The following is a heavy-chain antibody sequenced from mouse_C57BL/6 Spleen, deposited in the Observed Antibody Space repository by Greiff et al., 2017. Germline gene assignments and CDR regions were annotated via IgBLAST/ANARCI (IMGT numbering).Heavy chain of an antibody. V-gene: IGHV1-42*01. CDR2: INPSSGGT. Sequence: VQLKQSGPELVKPGASVKISCKASGYSFTGYYMNWVKQSPEKSLEWIGEINPSSGGTTYNQKFKAKATLTVDKSSSTAYLQLTSLTSEYSAFYYCARGRITTEVAEGYFDCWGQGTTRTVSS. CDR3: ARGRITTEVAEGYFDC. D-gene: IGHD1-1*01. J-gene: IGHJ2*01. CDR1: GYSFTGYY.